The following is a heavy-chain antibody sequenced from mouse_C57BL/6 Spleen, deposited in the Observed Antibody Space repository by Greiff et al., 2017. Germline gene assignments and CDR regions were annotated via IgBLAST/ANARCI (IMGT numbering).Heavy chain of an antibody. Sequence: QVQLQQSGPELVKPGASVKLSCKASGYTFTSYDINWVKQRPGQGLEWIGWIYPRVGSTKYNAKFKGKATLTVDTSSSTAYMELHSLTSEDSAVYFCARANWAYWGQGTLVTVSA. CDR3: ARANWAY. J-gene: IGHJ3*01. D-gene: IGHD4-1*02. V-gene: IGHV1-85*01. CDR2: IYPRVGST. CDR1: GYTFTSYD.